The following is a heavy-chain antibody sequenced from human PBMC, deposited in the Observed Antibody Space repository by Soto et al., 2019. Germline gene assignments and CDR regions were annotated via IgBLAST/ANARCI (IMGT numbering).Heavy chain of an antibody. D-gene: IGHD3-9*01. CDR3: ARGPYYDILTGLFDY. CDR2: IIPIFGTA. J-gene: IGHJ4*02. Sequence: QVQLVQSGAEVKKPGSSVKVSCKASGGSFNNYAISWVRQAPGQGLEWMGGIIPIFGTANYAQKFQGRVTITADESTSTAYMELSSLRSEDTAVYYCARGPYYDILTGLFDYWGQGTLVTVSS. CDR1: GGSFNNYA. V-gene: IGHV1-69*01.